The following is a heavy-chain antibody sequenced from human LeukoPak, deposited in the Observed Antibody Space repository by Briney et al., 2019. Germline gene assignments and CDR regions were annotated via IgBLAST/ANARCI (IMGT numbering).Heavy chain of an antibody. CDR2: ISWNSGSI. CDR3: AKGTGYSYGNNWFVP. J-gene: IGHJ5*02. D-gene: IGHD5-18*01. Sequence: GRSLRLSCAASGFTFDDYAMHWVRQVPGKGLEWVSGISWNSGSIGYAASVTGRFTISRDNAKNSLYLQMNSLRAEDTALYYCAKGTGYSYGNNWFVPWGQGTLVTVSS. CDR1: GFTFDDYA. V-gene: IGHV3-9*01.